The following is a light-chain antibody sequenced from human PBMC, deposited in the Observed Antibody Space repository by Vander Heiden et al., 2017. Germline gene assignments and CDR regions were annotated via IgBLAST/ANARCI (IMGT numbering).Light chain of an antibody. Sequence: LLFTLSPFSLSWSLGERATINCKASQRVLKNSNNKNYLSWYQVKPGQPPKVLIYWASNRESGVPDRFSGSESGTDFSLTISSLQAEDVAVYYCHQYYTTPRTFGQGTKLEI. CDR3: HQYYTTPRT. CDR2: WAS. V-gene: IGKV4-1*01. CDR1: QRVLKNSNNKNY. J-gene: IGKJ1*01.